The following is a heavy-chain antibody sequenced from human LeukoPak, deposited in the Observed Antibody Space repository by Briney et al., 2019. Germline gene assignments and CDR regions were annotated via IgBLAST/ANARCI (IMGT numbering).Heavy chain of an antibody. V-gene: IGHV3-21*01. CDR2: ISSSSSYI. CDR3: ARDRPSSGWSLDAFDI. J-gene: IGHJ3*02. Sequence: GALRLSCAASGFTFSSYSMNWVRQAPGKGLEWVSSISSSSSYIYYADSVKGRFTISRDNAKNSLYLQMNSLRAEDTAVYYCARDRPSSGWSLDAFDIWGQGTMVTVSS. D-gene: IGHD6-19*01. CDR1: GFTFSSYS.